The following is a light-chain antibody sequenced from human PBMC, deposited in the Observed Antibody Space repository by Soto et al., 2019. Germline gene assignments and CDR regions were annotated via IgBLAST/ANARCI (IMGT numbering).Light chain of an antibody. Sequence: EIVMTQSPATLSVSPGERATLSCRASQSVSSNLAWYQQKPGQGPRLLIYGASTRATGIPARFSGSGSGTEFHLTIGSLPSEDFAVYYCQQYNNWPPWTFGQGTKVAIK. CDR1: QSVSSN. J-gene: IGKJ1*01. CDR2: GAS. CDR3: QQYNNWPPWT. V-gene: IGKV3-15*01.